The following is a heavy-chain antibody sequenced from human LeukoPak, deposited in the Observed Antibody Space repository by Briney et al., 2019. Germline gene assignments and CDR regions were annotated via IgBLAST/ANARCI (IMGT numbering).Heavy chain of an antibody. CDR2: ISAYNGNT. Sequence: GASVKVSCKASGYTLTSYGISWVRQAPGQGLEWMGWISAYNGNTNYAQKLQGRVTMTTDTSTSTAYMELRSLRSDDTAVYYCARVYYDILNGPTPGDDYWGQGTLVTVSS. J-gene: IGHJ4*02. CDR3: ARVYYDILNGPTPGDDY. D-gene: IGHD3-9*01. CDR1: GYTLTSYG. V-gene: IGHV1-18*01.